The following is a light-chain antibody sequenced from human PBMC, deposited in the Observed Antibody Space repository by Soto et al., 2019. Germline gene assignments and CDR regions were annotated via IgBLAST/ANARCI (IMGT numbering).Light chain of an antibody. CDR1: SSDVGGYNY. CDR3: SSYTSSSTLVV. V-gene: IGLV2-14*01. J-gene: IGLJ2*01. CDR2: DVN. Sequence: QSALTQPASVSGSPGQSITISCTGTSSDVGGYNYGSWYQQHPGKAPKLMIYDVNNRPSGVSNRFSGSKSGNTASLTISGLQAEDEADYYCSSYTSSSTLVVFGGGTKLTVL.